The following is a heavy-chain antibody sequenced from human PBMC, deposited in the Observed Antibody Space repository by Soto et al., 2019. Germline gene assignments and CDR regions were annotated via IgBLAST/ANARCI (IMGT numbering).Heavy chain of an antibody. CDR3: ARDSDFWSGYIPRSGYYYGMDV. V-gene: IGHV4-4*07. CDR2: IYTSGST. D-gene: IGHD3-3*01. Sequence: SETLSLTCTVSGGSISSYYWSWIRQPAGKRLEWIGRIYTSGSTNYNPSLKSRVTMSVDTPKNQFSLKLSSVTAADTAVYYCARDSDFWSGYIPRSGYYYGMDVWGQGTTVTVSS. CDR1: GGSISSYY. J-gene: IGHJ6*02.